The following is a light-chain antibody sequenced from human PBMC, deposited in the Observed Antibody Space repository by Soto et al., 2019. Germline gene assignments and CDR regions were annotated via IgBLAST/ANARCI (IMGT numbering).Light chain of an antibody. V-gene: IGLV1-40*01. CDR3: QSYGSSLSGYVV. Sequence: QSVLTQPPSVSGAPGQRVTISCTGSSSNIGAGYDVHWYQQLPGTAPKLLIYGNSNRPSGVRDRFSGSKSGTSASLAITGLQAEDEADYYCQSYGSSLSGYVVFGGGTKLTVL. CDR2: GNS. CDR1: SSNIGAGYD. J-gene: IGLJ2*01.